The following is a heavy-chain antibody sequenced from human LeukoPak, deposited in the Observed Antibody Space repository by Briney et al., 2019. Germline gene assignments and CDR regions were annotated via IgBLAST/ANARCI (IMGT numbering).Heavy chain of an antibody. CDR2: INHSGST. CDR1: GESFSGYY. D-gene: IGHD3-22*01. V-gene: IGHV4-34*01. J-gene: IGHJ3*02. CDR3: ARGQGDQVVVIPDAFDI. Sequence: SETLSLTCAVYGESFSGYYWSWIRQPPGKGLEWIGGINHSGSTDYNPSLKSRVTISVDTSKNQFSLKLSSVTAADTAVYYCARGQGDQVVVIPDAFDIWGQGTMVTVSS.